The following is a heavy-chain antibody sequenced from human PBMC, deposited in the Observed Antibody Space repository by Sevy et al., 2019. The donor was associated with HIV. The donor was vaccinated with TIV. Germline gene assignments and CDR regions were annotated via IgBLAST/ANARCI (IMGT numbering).Heavy chain of an antibody. CDR1: GFTFGSYG. CDR2: IWFDGSNQ. V-gene: IGHV3-33*01. CDR3: ARRSSGWDYFDY. Sequence: GGSLRLSCAASGFTFGSYGMHWVRQAPGKGLEWVAVIWFDGSNQYYGDSVKGRFTISRDNSKNTVYLQMNSLRAEDTAVYYCARRSSGWDYFDYWGQGTPVTVSS. J-gene: IGHJ4*02. D-gene: IGHD6-19*01.